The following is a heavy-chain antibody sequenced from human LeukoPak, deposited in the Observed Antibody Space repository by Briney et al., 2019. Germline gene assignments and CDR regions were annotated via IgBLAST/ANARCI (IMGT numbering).Heavy chain of an antibody. J-gene: IGHJ4*02. D-gene: IGHD3-3*01. CDR2: ISSSTTYI. Sequence: GGSLRLSCAASGFTFSNYSMNWVRQAPGRGLEWVSSISSSTTYIYYADSVRGRFTISRDNAKNSLYLQMNSLRAEHTAMYYCERDWSGWTNWGQGTLVTVSS. V-gene: IGHV3-21*01. CDR3: ERDWSGWTN. CDR1: GFTFSNYS.